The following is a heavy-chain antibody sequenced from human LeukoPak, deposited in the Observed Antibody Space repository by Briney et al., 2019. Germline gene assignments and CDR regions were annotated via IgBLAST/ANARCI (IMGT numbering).Heavy chain of an antibody. CDR3: TTNPGSWGDF. Sequence: GGSLRLSCAVSGHTFSNAWINWVPDAPGERVECGADIKSETNGGTADYAAAVEGRFTISRDDSKNTLYLQMNSLKIADTAVYFCTTNPGSWGDFWGQGSLVTVSS. D-gene: IGHD2-15*01. J-gene: IGHJ4*02. CDR2: IKSETNGGTA. V-gene: IGHV3-15*07. CDR1: GHTFSNAW.